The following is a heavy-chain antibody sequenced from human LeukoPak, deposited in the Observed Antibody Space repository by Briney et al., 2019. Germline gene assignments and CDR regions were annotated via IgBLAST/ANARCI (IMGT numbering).Heavy chain of an antibody. J-gene: IGHJ4*02. CDR1: GFTFSSYG. CDR3: AKDYGDYVWGSYRPEDPNYFDY. CDR2: IRYDGSNK. Sequence: PGGSLRLSCAASGFTFSSYGMHWVRQAPGKGLEWVAFIRYDGSNKYYADSVKGRFTISRDNSKNTLYLQMNSLRAEDTAVYYCAKDYGDYVWGSYRPEDPNYFDYWGQGTLVTVSS. V-gene: IGHV3-30*02. D-gene: IGHD3-16*02.